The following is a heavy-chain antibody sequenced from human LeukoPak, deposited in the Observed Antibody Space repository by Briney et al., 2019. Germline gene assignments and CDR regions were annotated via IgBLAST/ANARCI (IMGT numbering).Heavy chain of an antibody. CDR1: GFTFSSYS. D-gene: IGHD3-16*01. V-gene: IGHV3-21*01. CDR2: ISSSSSYI. J-gene: IGHJ5*02. CDR3: GRVSWGPYNWFDP. Sequence: GGSLRLSCAASGFTFSSYSMNWVRQAPGKGLEWVSSISSSSSYIYYADSVKGRFTISRDNAKNSLYLQMNSLRAEDTAVYYCGRVSWGPYNWFDPWGQGTLVTVSS.